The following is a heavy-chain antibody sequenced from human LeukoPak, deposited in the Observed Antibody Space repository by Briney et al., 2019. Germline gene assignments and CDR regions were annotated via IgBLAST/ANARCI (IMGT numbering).Heavy chain of an antibody. D-gene: IGHD6-19*01. CDR1: GITFSSYS. CDR3: ATGGSSGWYHFEY. J-gene: IGHJ4*02. V-gene: IGHV3-21*04. CDR2: ISSSSSYI. Sequence: GGSLRLSCAASGITFSSYSMNWVRQAPGKGLEWVSSISSSSSYIYYADSVKGRFTISRDNAKNTLYLEMNSLRGEDTAVYYCATGGSSGWYHFEYWGQGTLVTVSS.